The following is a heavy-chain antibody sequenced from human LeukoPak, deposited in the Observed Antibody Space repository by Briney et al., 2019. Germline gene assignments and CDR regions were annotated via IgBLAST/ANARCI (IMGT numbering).Heavy chain of an antibody. CDR1: GFTFSDYY. CDR3: ARVRGYDFWSGYFDY. J-gene: IGHJ4*02. V-gene: IGHV3-11*01. D-gene: IGHD3-3*01. Sequence: GGSLRLSCAASGFTFSDYYMSWIRQAPGKGLEWVSYISSSGSTIYYADSVKGRFTICRDNAKNSLYLQMNSLRGEGTAVYYCARVRGYDFWSGYFDYWGQGTLVTVSS. CDR2: ISSSGSTI.